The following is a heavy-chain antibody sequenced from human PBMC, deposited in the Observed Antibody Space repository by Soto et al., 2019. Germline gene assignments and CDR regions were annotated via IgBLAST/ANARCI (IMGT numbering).Heavy chain of an antibody. Sequence: ASVKVSCKAPGYTFTSYYMHWVRQAPGQGLEWMGIINPSGGSTSYAQKFQGRVTMTRDTSTSTVYMELSSLRSEDTAVYYCARAAPRYYDSSGCFDYWGQGTLVTVS. V-gene: IGHV1-46*01. CDR2: INPSGGST. CDR3: ARAAPRYYDSSGCFDY. D-gene: IGHD3-22*01. J-gene: IGHJ4*02. CDR1: GYTFTSYY.